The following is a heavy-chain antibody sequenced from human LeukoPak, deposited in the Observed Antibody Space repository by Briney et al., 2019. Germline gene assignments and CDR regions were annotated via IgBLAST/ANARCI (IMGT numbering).Heavy chain of an antibody. D-gene: IGHD3-3*01. Sequence: SQTLSLTCTVSGGSISSGDYYWSWLRQPPGKGLESIGYIYYSGSTYYNPSLKSRVTISVDTSKNQFSLKLSSVTAADTAVYYCARERDFWSESGYFDYWGQGTLVTVSS. CDR1: GGSISSGDYY. CDR3: ARERDFWSESGYFDY. J-gene: IGHJ4*02. CDR2: IYYSGST. V-gene: IGHV4-30-4*01.